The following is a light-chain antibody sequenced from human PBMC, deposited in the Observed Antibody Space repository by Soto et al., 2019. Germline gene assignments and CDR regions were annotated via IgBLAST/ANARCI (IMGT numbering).Light chain of an antibody. CDR2: NAS. J-gene: IGKJ4*01. CDR1: QSVTNY. V-gene: IGKV3-11*01. Sequence: EIFFTQSPDTLSLSPGERATLTCRASQSVTNYIAWYQQKRGQAPRLLIYNASKRDTGIPARFSGSGSGTDFTLTISSLEPEDFAVYSCQQRSNWPPGRLSFGGGTQVDIK. CDR3: QQRSNWPPGRLS.